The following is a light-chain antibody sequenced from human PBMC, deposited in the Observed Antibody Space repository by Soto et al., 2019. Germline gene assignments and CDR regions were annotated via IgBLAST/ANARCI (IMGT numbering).Light chain of an antibody. Sequence: QSALTQSPSASGSPGQPATISCTGPSSDVGGHNYVSWYQHHPGKPPKLIIYEVSKRPSGVPDRFSGSKSANTASLTVSGLQAEDEAFYYCSSTAGNNNLVFGGGTKLTVL. CDR3: SSTAGNNNLV. V-gene: IGLV2-8*01. CDR1: SSDVGGHNY. CDR2: EVS. J-gene: IGLJ3*02.